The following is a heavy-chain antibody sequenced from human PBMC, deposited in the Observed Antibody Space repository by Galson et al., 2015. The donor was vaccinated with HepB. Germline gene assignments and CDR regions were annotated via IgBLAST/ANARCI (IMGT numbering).Heavy chain of an antibody. D-gene: IGHD3-10*01. Sequence: SVKVSCKASGFTFTGSGLQWVRQARGLHLEWIGWIVGGSGHTNYAQKFQERVTITRDMSTSTAYMELNSLRSEDTAVYYCAAEGKVRGGLDYWGQGTLVTVSS. J-gene: IGHJ4*02. CDR2: IVGGSGHT. CDR1: GFTFTGSG. V-gene: IGHV1-58*01. CDR3: AAEGKVRGGLDY.